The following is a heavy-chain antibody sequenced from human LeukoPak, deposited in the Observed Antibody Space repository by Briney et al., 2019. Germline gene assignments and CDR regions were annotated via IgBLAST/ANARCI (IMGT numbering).Heavy chain of an antibody. J-gene: IGHJ1*01. D-gene: IGHD6-19*01. Sequence: TGGSLRLSCAAPGFTFSSYSMNWVRQAPGKGLEWVSSISSSSSYIYYADSVKGRFTISRDNAKNSLYLQMNSLRAEDTAVYYCARVGAVAAHGGYFQHWGQGTLVTVSS. CDR2: ISSSSSYI. CDR3: ARVGAVAAHGGYFQH. V-gene: IGHV3-21*01. CDR1: GFTFSSYS.